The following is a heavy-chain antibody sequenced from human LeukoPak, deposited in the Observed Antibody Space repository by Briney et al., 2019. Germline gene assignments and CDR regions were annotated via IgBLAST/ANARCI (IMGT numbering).Heavy chain of an antibody. CDR1: GFTFSSYS. CDR2: ISSSSSTT. Sequence: GGSLRLSCAASGFTFSSYSMNWVGQAPGKGLEWVSYISSSSSTTYYADSVKGRFTISRDNAKNSLYLQMNSLRAEDTAVYYCVRDRAAGTDYWGQGTLVIVSS. V-gene: IGHV3-48*01. CDR3: VRDRAAGTDY. J-gene: IGHJ4*02. D-gene: IGHD6-13*01.